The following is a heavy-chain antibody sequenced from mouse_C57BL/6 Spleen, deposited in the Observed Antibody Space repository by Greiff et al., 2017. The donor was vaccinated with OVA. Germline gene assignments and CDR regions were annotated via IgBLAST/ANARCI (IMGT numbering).Heavy chain of an antibody. Sequence: EVQGVESGGGLVKPGGSLKLSCAASGFTFSSYAMSWVRQTPETRLEWVATISDGGSYTYYPDNVKGRFTISRDNAKNNLYLQMSHLKSEDTAMYYCASYDWFAYWGQGTLVTVSA. CDR3: ASYDWFAY. J-gene: IGHJ3*01. CDR1: GFTFSSYA. D-gene: IGHD2-12*01. CDR2: ISDGGSYT. V-gene: IGHV5-4*01.